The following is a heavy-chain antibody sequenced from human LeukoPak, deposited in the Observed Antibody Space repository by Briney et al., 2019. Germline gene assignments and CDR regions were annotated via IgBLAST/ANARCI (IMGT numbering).Heavy chain of an antibody. D-gene: IGHD3-22*01. CDR1: GFTFSSYW. CDR2: INQDGSEK. CDR3: ARDGYDSI. J-gene: IGHJ4*02. V-gene: IGHV3-7*01. Sequence: GGSLRLSCAASGFTFSSYWMSWVRQAPGKGLEWVANINQDGSEKYYVYSVKGQFTISRDNAKNSLFLQMNSLRAEDTAVYFCARDGYDSIWGQGTLVTVSS.